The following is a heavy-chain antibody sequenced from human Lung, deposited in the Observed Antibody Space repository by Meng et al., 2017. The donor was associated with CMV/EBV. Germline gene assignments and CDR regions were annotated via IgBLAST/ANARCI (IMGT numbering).Heavy chain of an antibody. V-gene: IGHV3-23*01. J-gene: IGHJ4*02. D-gene: IGHD2-2*01. CDR3: VKDSEYCRGIRCPW. CDR2: ITDGDSGGNT. Sequence: GGSLRPSCAAYGFSSSSYAMTWVRQAPGKGLEWVSIITDGDSGGNTYYADSVEGRFTNSRDNSKNTLYLQMNSLGAEDTAVYYCVKDSEYCRGIRCPWWGQGTLVTVSS. CDR1: GFSSSSYA.